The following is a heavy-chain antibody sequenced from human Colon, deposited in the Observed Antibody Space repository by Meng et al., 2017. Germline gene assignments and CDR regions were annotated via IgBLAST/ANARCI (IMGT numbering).Heavy chain of an antibody. V-gene: IGHV3-74*01. D-gene: IGHD5-18*01. CDR2: LNSDGSRT. Sequence: EVQLVESGGGLAQPGGSLILSCAASGFTFTSHWMHWVRQAPGTGLVWVSRLNSDGSRTDYADSVKGRFTISRDNAKNTQDLEMNSLRADDTAVYYCVREGYSYGFFDQWGQGTLVTVSS. CDR3: VREGYSYGFFDQ. J-gene: IGHJ4*02. CDR1: GFTFTSHW.